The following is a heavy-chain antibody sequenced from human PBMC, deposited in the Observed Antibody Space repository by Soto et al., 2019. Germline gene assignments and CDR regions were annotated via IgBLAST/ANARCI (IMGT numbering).Heavy chain of an antibody. CDR3: ATRSTPDYGDYVIRDNAFDI. J-gene: IGHJ3*02. V-gene: IGHV3-33*01. D-gene: IGHD4-17*01. CDR1: GFTFSSYG. CDR2: IWYDGSNK. Sequence: QVQLVESGGGVVQPGRSLRLSCAASGFTFSSYGMHWVRQAPGKGLEWVAVIWYDGSNKYYADSVKGRFTISRDNSKNTLYLQMNSLRAEDTAVYYCATRSTPDYGDYVIRDNAFDIWGQGTMVTVSS.